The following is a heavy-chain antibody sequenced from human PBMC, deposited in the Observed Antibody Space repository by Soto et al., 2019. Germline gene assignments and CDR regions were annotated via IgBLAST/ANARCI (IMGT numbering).Heavy chain of an antibody. CDR2: ISAYNGNT. Sequence: QVQLVQSGAEVKKPGASVKVSCKASGYTFTSYGISWVRQAPGQGLEWMGWISAYNGNTNYAQKLQGRVTMTTDTATSTAYMELRSLRSDDTAVYYCARTGFYYYGSGSPVAVDYWGQGTLVTVSS. J-gene: IGHJ4*02. V-gene: IGHV1-18*01. CDR1: GYTFTSYG. CDR3: ARTGFYYYGSGSPVAVDY. D-gene: IGHD3-10*01.